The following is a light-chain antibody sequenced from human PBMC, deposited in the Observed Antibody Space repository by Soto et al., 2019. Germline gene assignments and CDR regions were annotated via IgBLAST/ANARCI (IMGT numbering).Light chain of an antibody. CDR3: CSYAGSYTLL. V-gene: IGLV2-11*01. CDR2: DVS. Sequence: QSALTQPRSVSGSPGQSVTISCTGTSSDVGAYNYVSWYHQHPGKAPKLLIYDVSQRPSGVPDRFSGSKSGNTASLIISGLQTEDEADYYCCSYAGSYTLLFGGGTKLTV. J-gene: IGLJ2*01. CDR1: SSDVGAYNY.